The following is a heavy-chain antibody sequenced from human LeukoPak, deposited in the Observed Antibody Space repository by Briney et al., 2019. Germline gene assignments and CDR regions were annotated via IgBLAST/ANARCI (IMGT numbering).Heavy chain of an antibody. D-gene: IGHD4-17*01. Sequence: GGSLRLSCAASGFTFSSYSMNWVRQAPGKGLEWVGRIRNKANIYTTEYAASVKGRFTISRDDSKNSLYLQMNSLKTEDTAMYYCGRSTPVTTYDDFDIWGQGTMVTVSS. CDR3: GRSTPVTTYDDFDI. V-gene: IGHV3-72*01. J-gene: IGHJ3*02. CDR1: GFTFSSYS. CDR2: IRNKANIYTT.